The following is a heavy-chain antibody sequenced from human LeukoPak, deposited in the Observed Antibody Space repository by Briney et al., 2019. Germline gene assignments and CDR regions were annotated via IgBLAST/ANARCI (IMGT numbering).Heavy chain of an antibody. CDR2: ISSDGSST. Sequence: GGSLRLSCAASGFTFSSYWMHWVRQAPGKGLVWVSRISSDGSSTSYADSVKGRFTISRDNAKNTLYLQMNSLRAEDTAVYYCATWGHFWSGYYLFDYWGQGTLVTVSS. J-gene: IGHJ4*02. CDR1: GFTFSSYW. D-gene: IGHD3-3*02. V-gene: IGHV3-74*01. CDR3: ATWGHFWSGYYLFDY.